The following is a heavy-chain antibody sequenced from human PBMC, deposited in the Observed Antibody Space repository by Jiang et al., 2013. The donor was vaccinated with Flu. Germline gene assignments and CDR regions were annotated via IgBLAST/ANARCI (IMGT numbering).Heavy chain of an antibody. J-gene: IGHJ4*02. CDR3: ATGDYTSSPFDY. Sequence: GSGLVKPSETLSLTCAVYGGSLSGYFWSWLRQTPGKGLEWIGDINPSGTTKYNPSLKSRVAISIDTSKYQFSLNLRSVTAADTAVYYCATGDYTSSPFDYWGQGTLVTVSS. CDR1: GGSLSGYF. CDR2: INPSGTT. V-gene: IGHV4-34*01. D-gene: IGHD5-12*01.